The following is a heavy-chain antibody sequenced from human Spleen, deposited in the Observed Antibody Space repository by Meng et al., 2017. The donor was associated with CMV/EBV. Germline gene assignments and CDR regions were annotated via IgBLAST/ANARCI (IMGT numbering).Heavy chain of an antibody. CDR1: GFTFSSYG. V-gene: IGHV3-30*02. CDR2: IRYDGSNK. CDR3: ARDSWQCSRTSCYVDY. Sequence: GESLKISCAASGFTFSSYGMHWVRQAPGKGLEWVAFIRYDGSNKYYADSVKGRFTISRDNSKNTLYLQMNSLRAEDTAVYYCARDSWQCSRTSCYVDYWGQGALVTVSS. J-gene: IGHJ4*02. D-gene: IGHD2-2*01.